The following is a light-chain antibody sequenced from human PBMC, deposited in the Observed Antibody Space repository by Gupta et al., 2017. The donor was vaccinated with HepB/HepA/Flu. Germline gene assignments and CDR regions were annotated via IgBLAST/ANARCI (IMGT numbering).Light chain of an antibody. CDR3: QVWDSSSDHSVV. CDR2: YDS. V-gene: IGLV3-21*04. Sequence: SYVLTQPPSVSVAPGKTARITCGGNNIGSKSVHWYQQKPGQAPVLVIYYDSDRPSGIPERFSVSNSGNTATLTISRVEAGDEADYYCQVWDSSSDHSVVFGGGTKLTVL. CDR1: NIGSKS. J-gene: IGLJ2*01.